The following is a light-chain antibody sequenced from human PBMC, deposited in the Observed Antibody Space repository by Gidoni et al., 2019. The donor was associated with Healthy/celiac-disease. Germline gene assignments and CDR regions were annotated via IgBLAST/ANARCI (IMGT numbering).Light chain of an antibody. V-gene: IGKV1-5*03. CDR2: KAS. Sequence: DIQMTQSPSTLSASVRDRVTITCRASQSISSWLAWYQQKPGTAPKLLIYKASSLESGVPSRFSGSGSGTEFTLTISSLQPDDFATYYCQQYNSYSCSFGQGTKLEIK. J-gene: IGKJ2*04. CDR3: QQYNSYSCS. CDR1: QSISSW.